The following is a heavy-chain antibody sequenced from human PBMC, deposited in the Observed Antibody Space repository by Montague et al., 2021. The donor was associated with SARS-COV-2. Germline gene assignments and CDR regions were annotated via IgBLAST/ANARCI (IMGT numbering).Heavy chain of an antibody. D-gene: IGHD3-10*01. CDR3: AKAGDTMVRGVITSYYYYGMDV. V-gene: IGHV3-23*01. CDR1: GFTFSSYA. CDR2: ISGSGGST. Sequence: SLRLSCAASGFTFSSYAMSWVRQAPGKGLEWVSAISGSGGSTYYADSVKGRFTISRDNSKNTLYLQMNSLRAEDTAVYYCAKAGDTMVRGVITSYYYYGMDVWGQRTTVTVSS. J-gene: IGHJ6*02.